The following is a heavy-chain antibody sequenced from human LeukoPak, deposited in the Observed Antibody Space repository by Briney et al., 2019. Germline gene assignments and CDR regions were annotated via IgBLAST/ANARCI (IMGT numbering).Heavy chain of an antibody. CDR1: GFTFSSYA. V-gene: IGHV3-30-3*01. J-gene: IGHJ3*02. CDR3: ARDPIAAAGSGAFDI. D-gene: IGHD6-13*01. Sequence: PGGSLRLSCAASGFTFSSYAMHWVRQAPGKGLEWVAVISYDGSNKYYTDSVKGRFTISRDNSKNTLYLQMNSLRAEDTAVYYRARDPIAAAGSGAFDIWGQGTMVTVSS. CDR2: ISYDGSNK.